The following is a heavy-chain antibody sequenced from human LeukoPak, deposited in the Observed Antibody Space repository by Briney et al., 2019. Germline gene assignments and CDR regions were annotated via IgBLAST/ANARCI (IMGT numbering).Heavy chain of an antibody. V-gene: IGHV3-23*01. Sequence: GGSLRLSCAASGFTFSSYAMSWVRQAPGKGLQRVSAISCSGGSTYYADSVKGRFTISRDNSKNTLYLQMNSLRAEDKAVYYCAKDPQKYSYDSDLRYWGQGTLVTVSS. CDR2: ISCSGGST. J-gene: IGHJ4*02. CDR1: GFTFSSYA. D-gene: IGHD3-22*01. CDR3: AKDPQKYSYDSDLRY.